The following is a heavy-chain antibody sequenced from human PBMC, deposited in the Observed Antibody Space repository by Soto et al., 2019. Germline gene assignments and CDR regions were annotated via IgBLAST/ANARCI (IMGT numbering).Heavy chain of an antibody. CDR1: GGSISSDNW. D-gene: IGHD3-10*01. CDR2: IHHSGST. V-gene: IGHV4-4*02. J-gene: IGHJ4*02. Sequence: SETLSLTCTVSGGSISSDNWWSWVRQPPGRGLEWIGEIHHSGSTNYNPSLKSRVTMSVDKSKNQFSLNLTSVTAADTAVYYCARDLGRKQSGSYDYWGQGTLVTVSS. CDR3: ARDLGRKQSGSYDY.